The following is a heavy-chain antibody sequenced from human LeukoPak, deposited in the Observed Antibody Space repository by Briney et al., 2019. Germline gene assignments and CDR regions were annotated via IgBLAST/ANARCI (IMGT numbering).Heavy chain of an antibody. V-gene: IGHV3-21*01. J-gene: IGHJ4*02. CDR3: ARWEGSSSAGDY. CDR1: GFTFSSYS. D-gene: IGHD6-6*01. CDR2: ISSSSSYI. Sequence: PGGSLRLSCAASGFTFSSYSMNWVRQAPGKGLEWVSSISSSSSYIYYADSVKGRFTISRDNAKNSLYLQMNSLRAEDTAVYYCARWEGSSSAGDYWGQGTLVTVSS.